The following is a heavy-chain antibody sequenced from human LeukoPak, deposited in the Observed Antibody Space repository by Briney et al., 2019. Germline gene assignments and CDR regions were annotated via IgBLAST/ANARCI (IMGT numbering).Heavy chain of an antibody. CDR1: GFTFSAYS. Sequence: GSLRLSCAASGFTFSAYSMDWIRQPPGKGLEWIGSIYYSGSTYYNPSLKSRVTISVDTSKNQFSLKLSSVTAADTAVYYCAREGYFDWLASLPGWFDPWGQGTLVTVSS. J-gene: IGHJ5*02. D-gene: IGHD3-9*01. V-gene: IGHV4-38-2*02. CDR3: AREGYFDWLASLPGWFDP. CDR2: IYYSGST.